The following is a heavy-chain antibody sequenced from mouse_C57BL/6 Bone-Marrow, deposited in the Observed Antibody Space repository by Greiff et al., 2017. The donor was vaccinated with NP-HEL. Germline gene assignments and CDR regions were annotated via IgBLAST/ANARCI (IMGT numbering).Heavy chain of an antibody. CDR1: GYSITSGYY. CDR3: ARDRGGYGYGGGYFDV. D-gene: IGHD2-2*01. Sequence: EVQVVESGPGLVKPSQSLSLTCSVTGYSITSGYYWNWIRQFPGNKLEWMGYISYDGSNNYNPSLKNRISITRDTSKNQFFLKLNSVTTEDTATYYCARDRGGYGYGGGYFDVWGTGTTVTVSS. V-gene: IGHV3-6*01. J-gene: IGHJ1*03. CDR2: ISYDGSN.